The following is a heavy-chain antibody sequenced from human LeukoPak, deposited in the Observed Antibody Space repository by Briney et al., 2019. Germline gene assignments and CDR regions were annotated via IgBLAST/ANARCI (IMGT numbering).Heavy chain of an antibody. V-gene: IGHV1-2*02. J-gene: IGHJ4*02. CDR2: INPNSGGT. Sequence: GASVKVSCKASGYTFTGYYMHWVRQAPGQGLEWMGWINPNSGGTNYAQKFQGRVTMTRNTSISTAYMELSSLRSEDTAVYYCARGPTLAAAGDYWGQGTLVTVSS. D-gene: IGHD6-13*01. CDR1: GYTFTGYY. CDR3: ARGPTLAAAGDY.